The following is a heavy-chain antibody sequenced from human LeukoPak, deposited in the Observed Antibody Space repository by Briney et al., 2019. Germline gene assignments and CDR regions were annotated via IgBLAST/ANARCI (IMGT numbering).Heavy chain of an antibody. CDR3: AKDQRITIFGVAPSFDY. CDR2: IYSGDSGGST. D-gene: IGHD3-3*01. CDR1: GFTVSNSY. Sequence: GGSLRLSCAASGFTVSNSYMSWVRQAPGKGPEWVSVIYSGDSGGSTYYADSVKGRFTISRDNSKNTLYLQMNSLRAEDTAVYYCAKDQRITIFGVAPSFDYWGQGTLVTVSS. J-gene: IGHJ4*02. V-gene: IGHV3-53*01.